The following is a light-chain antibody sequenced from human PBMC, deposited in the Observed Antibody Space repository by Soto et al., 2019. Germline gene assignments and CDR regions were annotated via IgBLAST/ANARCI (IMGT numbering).Light chain of an antibody. V-gene: IGKV1-17*01. J-gene: IGKJ2*01. Sequence: DIQMTQSPSSLSASVGDRVTITCRASQGIRSDLGWFQQKPGKAPKRLIYTASSLQSGVPSRFSGSGSGTEFSLTISSLQPEDSATYYCLQHNTYPSTFGQGTKLEIK. CDR2: TAS. CDR1: QGIRSD. CDR3: LQHNTYPST.